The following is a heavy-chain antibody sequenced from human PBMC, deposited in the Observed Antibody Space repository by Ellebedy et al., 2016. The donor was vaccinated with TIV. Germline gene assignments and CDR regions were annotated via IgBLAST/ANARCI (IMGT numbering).Heavy chain of an antibody. Sequence: ASVKVSXXTSDYNYIDFGIGWVRQAPGQGLEWLGWISPDNGNTKYAQEVQGRVTLTTETSTRTAYLEVRSLGSDDTAVYYCTRDDRFSGTWYSAYFQYWGQGTLVTVSS. D-gene: IGHD1-26*01. CDR1: DYNYIDFG. CDR3: TRDDRFSGTWYSAYFQY. V-gene: IGHV1-18*01. CDR2: ISPDNGNT. J-gene: IGHJ1*01.